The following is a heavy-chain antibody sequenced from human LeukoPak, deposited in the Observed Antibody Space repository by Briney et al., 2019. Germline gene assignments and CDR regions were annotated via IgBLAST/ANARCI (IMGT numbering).Heavy chain of an antibody. CDR2: INTNTGNP. CDR1: GYTFTSYA. Sequence: ASVKVSCKASGYTFTSYAMNWVRQAPGQGLEWMGWINTNTGNPTYAQGFTGRFVFSLDTSVSTAYLQISSLKAEDTAVYYCARTSSSWYPAYWLDPWGQGTLVTVSS. J-gene: IGHJ5*02. D-gene: IGHD6-13*01. CDR3: ARTSSSWYPAYWLDP. V-gene: IGHV7-4-1*02.